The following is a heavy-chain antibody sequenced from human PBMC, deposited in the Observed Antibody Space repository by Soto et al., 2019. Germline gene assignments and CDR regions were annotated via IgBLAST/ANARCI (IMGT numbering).Heavy chain of an antibody. V-gene: IGHV1-2*02. CDR2: INPNGGT. D-gene: IGHD6-6*01. CDR1: GYTLTDNY. CDR3: ARDKGGIAARPAGLDY. J-gene: IGHJ4*02. Sequence: ASVKVSCKASGYTLTDNYMHWVREAPGQGLEWMGWINPNGGTNYAQKFQGRVTMTRDTSISTAYMELSRLRSDDTAVYYCARDKGGIAARPAGLDYWGQGTLVTVSS.